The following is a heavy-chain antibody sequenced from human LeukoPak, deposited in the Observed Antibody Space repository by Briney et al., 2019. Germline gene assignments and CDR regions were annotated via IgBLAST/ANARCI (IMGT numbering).Heavy chain of an antibody. Sequence: ASVKVSCKASGYTFTSYGISWVRQAPGQGLEWMGWISGYTGNTNYAQNLQGRVTMTTDTSTSTAYMVLRSLRSDDTAVYYCTRGDWNYGRTDYWGQGTLVSVSS. CDR1: GYTFTSYG. CDR2: ISGYTGNT. D-gene: IGHD1-7*01. CDR3: TRGDWNYGRTDY. J-gene: IGHJ4*02. V-gene: IGHV1-18*01.